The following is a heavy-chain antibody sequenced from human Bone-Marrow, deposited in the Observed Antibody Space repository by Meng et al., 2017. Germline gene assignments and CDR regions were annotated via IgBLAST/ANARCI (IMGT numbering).Heavy chain of an antibody. CDR2: INHSGST. CDR1: GGSLSGYY. CDR3: AKARLWGDNWFDP. V-gene: IGHV4-34*01. Sequence: VHLQQGGAGLLKPSEPPSLTCAVYGGSLSGYYWSWIRQPPGKGLEWIGEINHSGSTNYNPSLKSRVTISVDTSKNQFSLKLSSVTAADTAVYYCAKARLWGDNWFDPWGQGTLVTVSS. D-gene: IGHD3-16*01. J-gene: IGHJ5*02.